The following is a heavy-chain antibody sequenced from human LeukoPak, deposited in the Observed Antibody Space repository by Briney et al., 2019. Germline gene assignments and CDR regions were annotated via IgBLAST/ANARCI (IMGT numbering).Heavy chain of an antibody. Sequence: PGGSLRLSCAASGCTFSSYAMSWVRQAPGKGLEWVSAISGSGGSTYYADSVKGRFTISRDNSKNTLYLQMNSLRAEDTAVYYCAKDNDYGGNSRYNWFDPWGQGTLVTVSS. V-gene: IGHV3-23*01. CDR1: GCTFSSYA. J-gene: IGHJ5*02. D-gene: IGHD4-23*01. CDR2: ISGSGGST. CDR3: AKDNDYGGNSRYNWFDP.